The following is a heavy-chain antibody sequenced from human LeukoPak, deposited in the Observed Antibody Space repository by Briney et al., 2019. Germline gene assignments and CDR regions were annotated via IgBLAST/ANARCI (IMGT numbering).Heavy chain of an antibody. CDR3: ARVPDYYYYYMDV. Sequence: ASVKVSCKASGYMFTGYYIHWVRQAPGQGLEWMGWIIPNSGGTNYAQKFQGRVTITADESTSTAYMELSSLRSEDTAVYYCARVPDYYYYYMDVWGKGTTVTISS. V-gene: IGHV1-2*02. J-gene: IGHJ6*03. CDR1: GYMFTGYY. CDR2: IIPNSGGT.